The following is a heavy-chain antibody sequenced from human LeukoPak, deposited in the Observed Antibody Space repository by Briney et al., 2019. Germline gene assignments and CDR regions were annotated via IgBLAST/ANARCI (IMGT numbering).Heavy chain of an antibody. CDR1: GFTFRSYG. CDR3: AKDHCTSTNCFAGFDY. J-gene: IGHJ4*02. D-gene: IGHD2-2*01. V-gene: IGHV3-23*01. Sequence: QSGGSLRLSCEASGFTFRSYGMSWVRQAPGKGLEWVSGIIDTGRSTFYIDSVKGRFTISRDNSKNTLYLQMNSLRAEDTAIYYCAKDHCTSTNCFAGFDYWGQGALVTVSS. CDR2: IIDTGRST.